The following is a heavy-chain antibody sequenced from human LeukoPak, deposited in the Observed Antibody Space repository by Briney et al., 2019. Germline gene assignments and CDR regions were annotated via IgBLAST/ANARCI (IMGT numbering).Heavy chain of an antibody. CDR3: ARSTYYYGSGPFDY. V-gene: IGHV3-23*01. J-gene: IGHJ4*02. Sequence: GGSLRLSCAASGFTLSSYAMSWVRQVPGKGLEWVSAISSSDPGTHHAASVRGRFTISRDNSKNTLYLQMNSLRAEDTAVYYCARSTYYYGSGPFDYWGQGTLVTVSS. D-gene: IGHD3-10*01. CDR2: ISSSDPGT. CDR1: GFTLSSYA.